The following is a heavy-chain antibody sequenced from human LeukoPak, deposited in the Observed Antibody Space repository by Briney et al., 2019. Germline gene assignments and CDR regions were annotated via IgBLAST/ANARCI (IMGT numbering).Heavy chain of an antibody. J-gene: IGHJ5*02. CDR3: AREIRSHCSSTSCYRETVDWFDP. CDR2: IIPIFGTA. V-gene: IGHV1-69*13. D-gene: IGHD2-2*01. CDR1: GGTFSSYA. Sequence: ASVKVSCKASGGTFSSYAISWVRQAPGQGLEWMGGIIPIFGTANYAQKFQGRVTITADESTSTAYMELSSLRSEDTAVYYCAREIRSHCSSTSCYRETVDWFDPWGQGTLVTVSS.